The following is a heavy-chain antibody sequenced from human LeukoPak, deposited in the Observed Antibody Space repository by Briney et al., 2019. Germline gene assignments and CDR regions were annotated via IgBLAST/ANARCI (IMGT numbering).Heavy chain of an antibody. D-gene: IGHD3-16*01. CDR3: AKGWVGRLGEIRKFDS. J-gene: IGHJ4*02. Sequence: GGSLRLSCAASGFTFSSYAMSWVRQAPGKGLEWVSLISGSGGSTYYADSVRGRFTISRDNSKNTLYLQMNSLRAEDTAVYFCAKGWVGRLGEIRKFDSWGQGTLVTVSS. CDR1: GFTFSSYA. CDR2: ISGSGGST. V-gene: IGHV3-23*01.